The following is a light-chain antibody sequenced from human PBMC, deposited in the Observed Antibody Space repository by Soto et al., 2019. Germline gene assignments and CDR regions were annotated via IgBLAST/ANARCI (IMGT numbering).Light chain of an antibody. V-gene: IGKV3-20*01. J-gene: IGKJ4*01. CDR1: QSVSSNY. CDR3: QQYGTSPPLT. Sequence: EIVLTQSPGTLSLSPGERATLSCRASQSVSSNYLAWYQQKPGQAPRLLIYGASSRATGIPDRFSGSGSATDFTLTISRLEPEDFAVYYCQQYGTSPPLTFGGGTKVEI. CDR2: GAS.